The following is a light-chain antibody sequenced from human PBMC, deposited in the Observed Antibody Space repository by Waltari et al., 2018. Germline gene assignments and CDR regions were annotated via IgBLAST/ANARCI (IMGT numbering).Light chain of an antibody. J-gene: IGKJ4*01. V-gene: IGKV2-28*01. CDR1: QSLLYGNGSNC. CDR2: LGS. CDR3: MQTLQTPLT. Sequence: DIVMTQSPLPLPVTPGEPASLSCRTSQSLLYGNGSNCLDWYLQRPGQSQQLLIYLGSNRSSGVPDRFRGSGSGTDLTRKISRVEAEDVGVYYCMQTLQTPLTFGGGTRVEIK.